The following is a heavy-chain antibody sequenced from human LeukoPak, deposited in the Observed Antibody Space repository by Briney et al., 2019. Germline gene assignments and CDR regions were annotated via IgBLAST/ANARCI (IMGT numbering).Heavy chain of an antibody. D-gene: IGHD4-23*01. Sequence: GGSLRLSCAASGFTFSSYSMNWVRQAPGKGLEWVAVISYDGSNKYYADSVKGRFTISRDNSKNTLYLQMNSLRAEDTAVYYCAKAAGGNVFDYWGQGTLVTVSS. CDR2: ISYDGSNK. J-gene: IGHJ4*02. CDR3: AKAAGGNVFDY. V-gene: IGHV3-30*18. CDR1: GFTFSSYS.